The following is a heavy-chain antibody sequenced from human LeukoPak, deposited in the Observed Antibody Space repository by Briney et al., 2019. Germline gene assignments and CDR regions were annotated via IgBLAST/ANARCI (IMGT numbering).Heavy chain of an antibody. V-gene: IGHV3-33*01. CDR1: GFTFSSYG. CDR3: ARDPGSSGPTFYFDY. Sequence: PGRSLRLSCAASGFTFSSYGMHWVRQAPGKGLERVAVIWYDGSNKYYADSVKGRFTISRDNSKNTLYLQMNSLRAEDTAVYYCARDPGSSGPTFYFDYWGQGTLVTVSS. J-gene: IGHJ4*02. D-gene: IGHD6-19*01. CDR2: IWYDGSNK.